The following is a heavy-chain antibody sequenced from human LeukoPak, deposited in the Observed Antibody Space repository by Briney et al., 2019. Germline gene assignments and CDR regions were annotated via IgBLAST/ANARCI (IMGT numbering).Heavy chain of an antibody. CDR1: GYTFTGYY. J-gene: IGHJ5*02. CDR2: INPNSGGT. D-gene: IGHD2-15*01. CDR3: ARAYEYCSGGSCYSWFDP. V-gene: IGHV1-2*02. Sequence: ASVKVSCKASGYTFTGYYMHWVRQAPGQGLEWMGWINPNSGGTNYAQKFQGRDTMTWDTSISTAYMELSRLRSDDTAVYYCARAYEYCSGGSCYSWFDPWGQGTLVTVSS.